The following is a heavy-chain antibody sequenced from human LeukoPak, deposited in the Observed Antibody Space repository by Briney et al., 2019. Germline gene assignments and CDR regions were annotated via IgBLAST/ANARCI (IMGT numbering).Heavy chain of an antibody. CDR1: GVSFSGYY. J-gene: IGHJ6*02. CDR2: INHSGST. D-gene: IGHD6-6*01. Sequence: ASETLSLTCAVYGVSFSGYYWSWIRQPPGKGLEWIGEINHSGSTNYNPSLKSRVTISVDTSKNQFSLKLSSVTAADTAVYNCARGGIAARPDYYYYGMDVWGQGTTVTVSS. CDR3: ARGGIAARPDYYYYGMDV. V-gene: IGHV4-34*01.